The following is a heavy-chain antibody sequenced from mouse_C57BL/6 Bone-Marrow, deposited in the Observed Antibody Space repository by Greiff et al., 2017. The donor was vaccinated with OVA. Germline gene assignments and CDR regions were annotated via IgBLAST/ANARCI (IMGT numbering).Heavy chain of an antibody. CDR1: GYTFTDYE. D-gene: IGHD2-5*01. V-gene: IGHV1-15*01. J-gene: IGHJ2*01. CDR2: IDPATGGT. Sequence: VQRVESGAELVRPGASVTLSCKASGYTFTDYEMHWVKQTPVHGLAWIGAIDPATGGTAYNQKFKGKAILTADKYSSTAYMELRSLTPEDSAVYYCTRSYSNYGDFDYWGQGTTLTVSS. CDR3: TRSYSNYGDFDY.